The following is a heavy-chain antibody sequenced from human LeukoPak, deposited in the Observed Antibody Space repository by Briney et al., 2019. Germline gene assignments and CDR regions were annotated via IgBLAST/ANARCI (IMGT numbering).Heavy chain of an antibody. Sequence: ASVKVSCKASGYTFTGYYMHWVRQAPGQGLEWMGWINPNSGGTNYAQKFQGRVTMTRDTSISTAYIELSRLRSDDTAVYYCARKEYQLLGDNWFDPWGQGTLVTVSS. V-gene: IGHV1-2*02. CDR3: ARKEYQLLGDNWFDP. J-gene: IGHJ5*02. CDR1: GYTFTGYY. D-gene: IGHD2-2*01. CDR2: INPNSGGT.